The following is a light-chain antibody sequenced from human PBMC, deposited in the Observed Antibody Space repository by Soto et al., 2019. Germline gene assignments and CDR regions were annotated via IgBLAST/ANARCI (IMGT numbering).Light chain of an antibody. Sequence: DIEMTQSPSTMSASVGDRVTVTCRASQSIGNLLAWYQQKPGKAPNLLISDASNLEIGVPSRFSGSGSETYFTLTITSLQPEDFATYYCQQYKNYSPSTVGQGTKLDI. CDR3: QQYKNYSPST. J-gene: IGKJ2*01. CDR1: QSIGNL. CDR2: DAS. V-gene: IGKV1-5*01.